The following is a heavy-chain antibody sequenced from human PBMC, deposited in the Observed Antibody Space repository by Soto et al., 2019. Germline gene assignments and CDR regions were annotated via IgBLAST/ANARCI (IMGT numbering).Heavy chain of an antibody. Sequence: ASVKVSFKASGYTFTSYAMHWVRQAPGQRLEWMGWINAGNGNTKYSQKFQGRVTITRDTSASTAYMELSSLRSEDTAVYYCARACSSTSCYGMDVWGQGTTVTVSS. J-gene: IGHJ6*02. CDR2: INAGNGNT. CDR1: GYTFTSYA. D-gene: IGHD2-2*01. V-gene: IGHV1-3*01. CDR3: ARACSSTSCYGMDV.